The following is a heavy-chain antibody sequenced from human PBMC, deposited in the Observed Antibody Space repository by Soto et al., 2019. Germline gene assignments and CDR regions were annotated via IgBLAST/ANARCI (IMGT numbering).Heavy chain of an antibody. CDR1: GFSLSTSGVG. V-gene: IGHV2-5*02. CDR2: IYWDDDK. J-gene: IGHJ4*02. D-gene: IGHD6-19*01. CDR3: AHSFQSAEASVAGTLLDY. Sequence: QITLKESGPTLVNPTQTLTLTCTFSGFSLSTSGVGVGWIRQPPGKALEWLALIYWDDDKRYSPSLKSRLTITKDTSKNQVVLTMTNMDPVDTATYYCAHSFQSAEASVAGTLLDYWGQGTLVTVSS.